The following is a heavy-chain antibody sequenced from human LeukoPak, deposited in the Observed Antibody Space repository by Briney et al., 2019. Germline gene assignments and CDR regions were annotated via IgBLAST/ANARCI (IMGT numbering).Heavy chain of an antibody. CDR3: ARLKRITMVRGPAYNWFDP. V-gene: IGHV4-59*12. CDR2: IYYSGST. J-gene: IGHJ5*02. D-gene: IGHD3-10*01. Sequence: SETLSLTCAVYGGSFSGYYWSWIRQPPGKGLEWIGYIYYSGSTNYNPSLKSRVTISVDTSKNQFSLKLSSVTAADTAVYYCARLKRITMVRGPAYNWFDPWGQGTLVTVSS. CDR1: GGSFSGYY.